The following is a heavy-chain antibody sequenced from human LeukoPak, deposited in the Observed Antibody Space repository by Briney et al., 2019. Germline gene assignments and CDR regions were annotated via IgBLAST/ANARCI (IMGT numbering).Heavy chain of an antibody. J-gene: IGHJ3*02. CDR2: ISSSSSYI. Sequence: GGSLRLSCAASGFTFSSYSMNWVRQAPGKGLEWVSSISSSSSYIYYADSVKGRFTISRDNAKNSLYLQMNSLRAEDTAVYYCARDAGVVITTDAFDIWGQGTMVTVSS. CDR3: ARDAGVVITTDAFDI. D-gene: IGHD3-22*01. V-gene: IGHV3-21*01. CDR1: GFTFSSYS.